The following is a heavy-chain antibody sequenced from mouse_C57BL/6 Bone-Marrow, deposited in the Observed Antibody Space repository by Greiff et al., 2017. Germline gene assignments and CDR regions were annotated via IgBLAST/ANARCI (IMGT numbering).Heavy chain of an antibody. J-gene: IGHJ3*01. CDR1: GFTFSDYG. Sequence: EVKLVESGGGLVKPGGSLKLSCAASGFTFSDYGMHWVRQAPEKGLEWVAYISSGGSTIYYAVTVKGRFTISRDNAKTTLFLQMTSLRSEDTAMYYCARGDYSYDGAWFAYWGQGTLVTVSA. D-gene: IGHD2-12*01. V-gene: IGHV5-17*01. CDR2: ISSGGSTI. CDR3: ARGDYSYDGAWFAY.